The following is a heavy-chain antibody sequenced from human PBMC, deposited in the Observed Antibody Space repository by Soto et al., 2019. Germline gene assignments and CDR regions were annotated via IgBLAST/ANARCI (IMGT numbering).Heavy chain of an antibody. CDR3: VRDRGYPDSFDV. D-gene: IGHD3-10*01. CDR1: GFTFNSYS. V-gene: IGHV3-21*01. J-gene: IGHJ3*01. CDR2: ISHSSHYI. Sequence: GGSLRLSCAASGFTFNSYSMNWVRQAPGKGLEWVSSISHSSHYIYYADSVRGRFTIYRDNAENTLYLQMNSLKAEDTAVYYCVRDRGYPDSFDVWGRGTLVTVSS.